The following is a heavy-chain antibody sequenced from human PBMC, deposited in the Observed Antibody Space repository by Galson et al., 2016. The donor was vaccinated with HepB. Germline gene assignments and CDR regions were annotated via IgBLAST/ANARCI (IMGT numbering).Heavy chain of an antibody. CDR1: GFTFNNYW. D-gene: IGHD3-9*01. V-gene: IGHV3-73*01. CDR3: ASPLRSFALDNYYFGMDL. J-gene: IGHJ6*02. CDR2: TRNKAKNYAT. Sequence: SLRLSCAASGFTFNNYWMSWVRQAPGKGLEWVGRTRNKAKNYATAQAASVKGRLTISRDDSKNTAYLQMNRLEPEDTAVYYCASPLRSFALDNYYFGMDLWGQGTTVIVSS.